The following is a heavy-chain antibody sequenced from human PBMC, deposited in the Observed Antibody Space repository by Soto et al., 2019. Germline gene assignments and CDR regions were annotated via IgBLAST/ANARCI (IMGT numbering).Heavy chain of an antibody. CDR1: GFTFSFYW. V-gene: IGHV3-7*03. CDR3: ARVKPGDI. CDR2: IKLDASEK. Sequence: PGGSLRLSCAASGFTFSFYWMSWVRQAPGKGLEWLGTIKLDASEKKYVDSVKGRFTMSRDNAKNSLYLQMDSLRAEDTAVYYCARVKPGDIWGQGTMVTVSS. J-gene: IGHJ3*02.